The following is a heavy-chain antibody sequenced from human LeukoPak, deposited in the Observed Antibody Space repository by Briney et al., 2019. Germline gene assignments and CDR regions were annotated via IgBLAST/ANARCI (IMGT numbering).Heavy chain of an antibody. J-gene: IGHJ4*02. Sequence: PGRSLRLSCAASGFTFDDYAVHWVRQAPGKGLEWVSGISWNSGSIGYADSVKGRFTISRDNAKNTLYLQMNSLRAEDTAVYYCARDCSGGSCYLDYWGQGTLVTVSS. CDR2: ISWNSGSI. V-gene: IGHV3-9*01. CDR1: GFTFDDYA. CDR3: ARDCSGGSCYLDY. D-gene: IGHD2-15*01.